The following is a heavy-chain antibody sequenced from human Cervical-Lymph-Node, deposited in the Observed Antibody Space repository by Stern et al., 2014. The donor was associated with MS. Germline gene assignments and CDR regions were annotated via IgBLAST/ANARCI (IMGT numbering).Heavy chain of an antibody. V-gene: IGHV1-69*01. J-gene: IGHJ6*02. CDR3: ASPLTATSVPFGYYGMDV. D-gene: IGHD4-17*01. CDR2: IVPLFGKP. CDR1: GGTFSNYA. Sequence: MQLGESGAEVKKPGSSVKVSCKASGGTFSNYATSWVRQAPGQGLEWMGGIVPLFGKPNYAQKFQGRVTITADESTSTAYMDLSSLRSEDTAVYYCASPLTATSVPFGYYGMDVWGQGTTVTVS.